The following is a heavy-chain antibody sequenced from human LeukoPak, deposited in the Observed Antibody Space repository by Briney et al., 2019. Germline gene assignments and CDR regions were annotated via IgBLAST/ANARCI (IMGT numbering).Heavy chain of an antibody. D-gene: IGHD3-10*01. V-gene: IGHV4-38-2*02. CDR3: ARVLLWFGEFAWFDY. J-gene: IGHJ4*02. CDR2: SYPSGST. Sequence: TSETLSLTCTVSGYSISSGYFWGWVRQAPGKGLEWIGSSYPSGSTYYNPSLKSRVTISVDTSRNQFSLRVSSVTAADTAVYYCARVLLWFGEFAWFDYWGQGTLVTVSS. CDR1: GYSISSGYF.